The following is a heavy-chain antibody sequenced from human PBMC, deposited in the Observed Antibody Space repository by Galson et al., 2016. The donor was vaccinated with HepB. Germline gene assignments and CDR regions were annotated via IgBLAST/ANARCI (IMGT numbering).Heavy chain of an antibody. CDR2: IHRGGNT. V-gene: IGHV3-53*01. CDR3: ARGDWGPGGY. J-gene: IGHJ4*02. Sequence: SLRLSCAASGFTVSSHWMTWVRQAPGKGLEWVSVIHRGGNTNYADSVKGRFTISRDNSKNTLYLQMNSLRAEDTAMYYCARGDWGPGGYWGQGTRVTVFS. CDR1: GFTVSSHW. D-gene: IGHD7-27*01.